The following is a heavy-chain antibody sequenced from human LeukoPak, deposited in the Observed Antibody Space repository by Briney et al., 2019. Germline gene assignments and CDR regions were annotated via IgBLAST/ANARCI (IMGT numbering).Heavy chain of an antibody. D-gene: IGHD1-26*01. CDR1: GGSISSSSYY. CDR2: MYSSGST. CDR3: ARGGSYTMVKNH. V-gene: IGHV4-39*07. J-gene: IGHJ5*02. Sequence: KASETLSLTCTVSGGSISSSSYYWGWLRQPPGKGLEWIGSMYSSGSTYYNPSLRSRVTILVDTSKNQFSLKLSSVTAADTAVYYCARGGSYTMVKNHWGQGTLVIVSS.